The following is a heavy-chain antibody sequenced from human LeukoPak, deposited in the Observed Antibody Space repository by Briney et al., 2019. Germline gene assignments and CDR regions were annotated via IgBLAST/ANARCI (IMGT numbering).Heavy chain of an antibody. Sequence: GASVKVSCKASGGTFSSYAISWVRQAPGQGLEWMGGIIPIFGIANYAQKFQGRVTITADESTSTAYMELSSLRSEDTAVYYCARGAAIFGVVMYYYYMDVWGKGTTVTVSS. D-gene: IGHD3-3*01. CDR1: GGTFSSYA. V-gene: IGHV1-69*13. CDR3: ARGAAIFGVVMYYYYMDV. J-gene: IGHJ6*03. CDR2: IIPIFGIA.